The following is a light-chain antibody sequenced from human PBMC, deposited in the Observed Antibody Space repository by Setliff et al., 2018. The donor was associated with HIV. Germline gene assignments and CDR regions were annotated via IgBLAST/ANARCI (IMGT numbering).Light chain of an antibody. J-gene: IGLJ1*01. Sequence: VLTQPPSVSVAPGKTARITCGGNNIGSKSVHWYQQKPGQAPVLVVYDDNDRPSGIPERFSGSNSGNTATLTISRVEAGDEADYYCQVWDSSSDHHVFGTGTKVTVL. CDR1: NIGSKS. V-gene: IGLV3-21*03. CDR2: DDN. CDR3: QVWDSSSDHHV.